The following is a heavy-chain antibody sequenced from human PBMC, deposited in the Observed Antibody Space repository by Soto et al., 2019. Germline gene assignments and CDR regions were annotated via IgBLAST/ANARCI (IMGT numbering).Heavy chain of an antibody. D-gene: IGHD2-2*01. Sequence: SETLCLTCTVSGGSSSDFRFSWGWIRQPPGKGLEWIGYIYYSGSTYYNPSLKSRVTISVDTSKNQFSLKLSSVTAADTAVYYCARFMVPQNAFDIWGQGTMVTVSS. CDR1: GGSSSDFRFS. J-gene: IGHJ3*02. V-gene: IGHV4-31*03. CDR2: IYYSGST. CDR3: ARFMVPQNAFDI.